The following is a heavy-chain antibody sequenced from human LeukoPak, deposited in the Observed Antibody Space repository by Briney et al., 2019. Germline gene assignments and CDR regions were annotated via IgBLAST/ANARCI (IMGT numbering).Heavy chain of an antibody. D-gene: IGHD1-14*01. V-gene: IGHV3-30-3*01. CDR1: GFTFRNYA. J-gene: IGHJ4*02. CDR2: ISYDGSNK. Sequence: GGSLRLSCAASGFTFRNYAMHWVRQAPGKGLEWVAVISYDGSNKYYADSVKGRFTISRDNSKNTLYLQMNSLRAEDTAVYYCAREDHGRLYVDFWGQGTLVTVSS. CDR3: AREDHGRLYVDF.